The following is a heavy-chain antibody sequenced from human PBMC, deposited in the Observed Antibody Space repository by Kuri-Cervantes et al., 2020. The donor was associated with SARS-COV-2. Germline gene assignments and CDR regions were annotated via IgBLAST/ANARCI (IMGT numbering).Heavy chain of an antibody. D-gene: IGHD6-19*01. V-gene: IGHV4-34*01. CDR3: ARLRRYNDGWFATGYYMDV. CDR2: INYSGTT. Sequence: GSLRLSCGVYGGSFSNFLWDWVRQPPGKGLEWIGEINYSGTTNYNPSLKSRVTISVDPSKNLFSLNLTSVTAADTAMYYCARLRRYNDGWFATGYYMDVWGKGTTVTVSS. J-gene: IGHJ6*03. CDR1: GGSFSNFL.